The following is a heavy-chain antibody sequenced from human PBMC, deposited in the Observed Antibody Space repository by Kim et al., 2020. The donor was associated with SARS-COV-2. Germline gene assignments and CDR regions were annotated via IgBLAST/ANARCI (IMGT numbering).Heavy chain of an antibody. J-gene: IGHJ4*02. D-gene: IGHD1-1*01. V-gene: IGHV4-39*01. CDR1: GASLSTYDYS. Sequence: SETLSLTCTVSGASLSTYDYSWSWIRQPPGKGLELIANIFYSGQTNYNPSLKSRVAISVDTSKNQFSLRLTSVTAADTAKYHCARHGGGMGTHSWGQGTLVTVSS. CDR2: IFYSGQT. CDR3: ARHGGGMGTHS.